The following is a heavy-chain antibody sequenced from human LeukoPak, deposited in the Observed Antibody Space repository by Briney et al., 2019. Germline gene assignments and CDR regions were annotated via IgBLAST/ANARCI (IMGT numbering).Heavy chain of an antibody. CDR1: GFTVSSNY. V-gene: IGHV3-53*01. CDR2: IYSGGST. Sequence: GGSLRLSCAASGFTVSSNYMSWVRQAPGKGLEWVSVIYSGGSTYYADSVKGRFTISRDNSKNTVYLQMNSLRAEDTAVYYCARGSSGYYYSLLGYWSQGTLVTVSS. D-gene: IGHD3-22*01. CDR3: ARGSSGYYYSLLGY. J-gene: IGHJ4*02.